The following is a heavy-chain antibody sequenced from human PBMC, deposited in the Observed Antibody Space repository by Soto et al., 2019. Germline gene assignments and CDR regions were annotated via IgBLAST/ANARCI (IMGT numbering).Heavy chain of an antibody. CDR2: IYYSGST. D-gene: IGHD3-3*01. CDR1: GGSISSGDYY. CDR3: ARDPASYYDFWSGYYLYYYYGMDV. Sequence: QVQLQESGPGLVKPSQTLSLTCTVSGGSISSGDYYWSWIRQPPGKGLEWIGYIYYSGSTYYNPSLKSRVTISVDTSKNQFSLKLSSVTAADTAVYYCARDPASYYDFWSGYYLYYYYGMDVWGQGTTVTVSS. V-gene: IGHV4-30-4*01. J-gene: IGHJ6*02.